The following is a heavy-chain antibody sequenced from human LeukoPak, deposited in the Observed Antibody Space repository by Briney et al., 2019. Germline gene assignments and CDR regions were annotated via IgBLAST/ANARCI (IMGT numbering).Heavy chain of an antibody. CDR1: GFTASSNY. V-gene: IGHV3-53*01. CDR2: IYTGGNT. CDR3: AKLGAAPGY. Sequence: PGGSLRLSCAASGFTASSNYMSWVRQAPGKGLEWVSVIYTGGNTYYADSVKGRFTISRDNSKNTLYLQMNSLRADDTAVYYCAKLGAAPGYWGQGTLVTVSS. D-gene: IGHD6-13*01. J-gene: IGHJ4*02.